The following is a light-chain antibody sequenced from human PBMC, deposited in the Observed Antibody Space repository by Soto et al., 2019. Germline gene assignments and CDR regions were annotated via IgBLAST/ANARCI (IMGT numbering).Light chain of an antibody. CDR2: DAS. V-gene: IGKV1-33*01. Sequence: DIQMTQSPSSLSASVGDRVTITCQASQDISNYLNWYQQKPGKAPKLLIYDASNLETGVPSRFSGSGSVTDFTFTISSLQPEDIATYYCQQYDNLLLTFGPGTKVDIK. CDR3: QQYDNLLLT. CDR1: QDISNY. J-gene: IGKJ3*01.